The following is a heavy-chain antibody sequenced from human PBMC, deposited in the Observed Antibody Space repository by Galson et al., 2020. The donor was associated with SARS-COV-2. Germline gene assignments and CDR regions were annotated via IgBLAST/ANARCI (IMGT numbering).Heavy chain of an antibody. CDR3: ARDSNPYDILTGHRYWYFDL. J-gene: IGHJ2*01. D-gene: IGHD3-9*01. CDR2: TYYRSKWYN. V-gene: IGHV6-1*01. Sequence: SKTRSLTCAISGDSVSSDSAAFHWIRQSPSRGLEWLGRTYYRSKWYNDYALSVKSRITINPDTSKNQFYLQLNSVTPEDTAVYYCARDSNPYDILTGHRYWYFDLWGRGTLVTVSS. CDR1: GDSVSSDSAA.